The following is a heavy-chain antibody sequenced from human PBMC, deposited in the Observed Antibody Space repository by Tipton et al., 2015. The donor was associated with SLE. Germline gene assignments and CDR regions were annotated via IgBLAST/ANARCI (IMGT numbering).Heavy chain of an antibody. V-gene: IGHV3-NL1*01. J-gene: IGHJ4*02. CDR1: GFSFSNYG. D-gene: IGHD3-3*02. CDR3: GKDPRISY. CDR2: FYSGGDT. Sequence: GSLRLSCAASGFSFSNYGVHWVRQAPGKGLEWVSVFYSGGDTYYADSVEGRFTVSRDQSKNTVYLQMNSLRVEDTAVYYCGKDPRISYWGQGTQVTVSS.